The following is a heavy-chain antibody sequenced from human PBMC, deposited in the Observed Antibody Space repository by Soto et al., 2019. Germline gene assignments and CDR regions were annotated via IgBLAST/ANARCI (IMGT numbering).Heavy chain of an antibody. CDR2: IIPMSGAT. J-gene: IGHJ4*02. CDR1: GGTFSSYA. CDR3: ARGGPENDY. V-gene: IGHV1-69*12. D-gene: IGHD1-26*01. Sequence: QVQLVQSGAEVKKPGSSVKVSCKASGGTFSSYALSWVRQAPGQGLEWMGGIIPMSGATNYAQKFQGRVTFTADESTNTAYLEPTSLRSDDTAVYYCARGGPENDYWGQGTLVTVSS.